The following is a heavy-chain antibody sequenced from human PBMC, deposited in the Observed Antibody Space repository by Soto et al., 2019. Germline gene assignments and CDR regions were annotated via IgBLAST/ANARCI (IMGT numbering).Heavy chain of an antibody. D-gene: IGHD6-19*01. V-gene: IGHV3-30-3*01. Sequence: GGSLRLSCAASGFTFSSYAMHWVRQAPGKGLEWVAVISYDGSNKYYADSVKGRFTISRDNSKNTLYLQMNSLRAEDTAVYYCARDNGFAVAETRLFDYWGQGTLVTVSS. CDR2: ISYDGSNK. CDR3: ARDNGFAVAETRLFDY. J-gene: IGHJ4*02. CDR1: GFTFSSYA.